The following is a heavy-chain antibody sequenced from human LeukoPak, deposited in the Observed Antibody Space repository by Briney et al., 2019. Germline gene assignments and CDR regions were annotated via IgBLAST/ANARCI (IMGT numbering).Heavy chain of an antibody. CDR2: IYSDGST. J-gene: IGHJ4*02. V-gene: IGHV3-53*01. Sequence: GGSLRLSCAASGFTVSSNYMSWVRQAPGKGPEWVSVIYSDGSTYYADSVKGRFTISRDTSKNTLYLQMNSLRTEDTAVYYCARELGYSYGLWGQGTLVTVSS. D-gene: IGHD5-18*01. CDR1: GFTVSSNY. CDR3: ARELGYSYGL.